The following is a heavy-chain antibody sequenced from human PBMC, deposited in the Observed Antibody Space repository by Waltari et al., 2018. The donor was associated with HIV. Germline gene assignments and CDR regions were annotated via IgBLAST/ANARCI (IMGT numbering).Heavy chain of an antibody. J-gene: IGHJ4*02. CDR3: AKDLTYSNYEGFDY. CDR2: ISWDSGSI. Sequence: EVQLVESGGGLVQPGRSLRLSCAASGFTFYVYGMHWVRPAPGKGLEWVSGISWDSGSIGYADSVKGRFTISRDNAKNSLYLQMNSLRPEDTALYYCAKDLTYSNYEGFDYWGQGTLVTVSS. D-gene: IGHD4-4*01. V-gene: IGHV3-9*01. CDR1: GFTFYVYG.